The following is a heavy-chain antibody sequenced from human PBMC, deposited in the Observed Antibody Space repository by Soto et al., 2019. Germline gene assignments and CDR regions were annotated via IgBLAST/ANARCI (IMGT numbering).Heavy chain of an antibody. CDR3: ATSYDSGFDP. CDR2: INAYNGHT. D-gene: IGHD5-12*01. Sequence: QLVQSGGEVKKPGASVKVSCKASGYTFSRYGIGWIRQAPGQGLEWMGWINAYNGHTDYAQNLQDRLNPTTNTSTSTAYMELRSLRSDDNAVYYCATSYDSGFDPWGQGTLVSVSS. J-gene: IGHJ5*02. V-gene: IGHV1-18*04. CDR1: GYTFSRYG.